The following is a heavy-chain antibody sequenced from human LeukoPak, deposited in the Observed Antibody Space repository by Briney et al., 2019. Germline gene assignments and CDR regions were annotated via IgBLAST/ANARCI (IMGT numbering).Heavy chain of an antibody. CDR3: ARIGGAYGSDY. Sequence: GGSLRLSCVASGFTFSIYNMNWVRQAPGKGLEWVSYISPGSSTTYYADSVRGRFTVSRDNAKNSLYLQMNSLRAEDTAVYYCARIGGAYGSDYWGQGTLVTVSS. CDR2: ISPGSSTT. D-gene: IGHD3-10*01. V-gene: IGHV3-48*01. J-gene: IGHJ4*02. CDR1: GFTFSIYN.